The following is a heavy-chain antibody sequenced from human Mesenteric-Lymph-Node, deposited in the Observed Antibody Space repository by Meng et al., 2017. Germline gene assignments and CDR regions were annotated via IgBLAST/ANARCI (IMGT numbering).Heavy chain of an antibody. CDR2: FSAGGAST. Sequence: GESLKISCAASGFTFRTYAMSWVRQAPGKGLEWVSAFSAGGASTYYADSVKGRFTISRDNSKNTLYLQMNSLRVEDTAVYYCAKDPIVLVTARGDAFDIWGQGTMVTVSS. J-gene: IGHJ3*02. D-gene: IGHD2-21*02. CDR3: AKDPIVLVTARGDAFDI. CDR1: GFTFRTYA. V-gene: IGHV3-23*01.